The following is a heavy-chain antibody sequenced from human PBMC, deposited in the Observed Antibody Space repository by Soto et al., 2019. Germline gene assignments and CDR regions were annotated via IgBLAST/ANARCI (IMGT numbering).Heavy chain of an antibody. CDR3: ARAPSRLWNDYYFDY. J-gene: IGHJ4*02. Sequence: QVQLVQSGAEVKKPGSSVKVSCKASGGTFSSYAISWVRQAPGQGLEWMGGIIPIFGIANYAQKFQGRVTITADESTSIACMELSSLRSEDTAVYYCARAPSRLWNDYYFDYWGQGTLVTVSS. D-gene: IGHD1-1*01. CDR2: IIPIFGIA. V-gene: IGHV1-69*01. CDR1: GGTFSSYA.